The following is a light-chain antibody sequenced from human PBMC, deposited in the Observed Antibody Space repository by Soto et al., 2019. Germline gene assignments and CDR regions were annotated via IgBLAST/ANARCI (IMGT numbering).Light chain of an antibody. V-gene: IGLV2-14*01. CDR3: SSYRSSSTLNWV. Sequence: QSALTQPASVSGSPGQSITISCTGTSSDVGGYNYVSWYQQYPGKAPKLMIYEVSNRPSGVSNRFSGSKSGNTASLTISGLQADDEADYYCSSYRSSSTLNWVLGGGTKLTVL. J-gene: IGLJ3*02. CDR2: EVS. CDR1: SSDVGGYNY.